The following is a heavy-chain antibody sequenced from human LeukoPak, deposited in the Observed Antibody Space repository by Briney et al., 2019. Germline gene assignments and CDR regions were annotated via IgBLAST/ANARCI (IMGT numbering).Heavy chain of an antibody. Sequence: SQTLSLTCTVSGGSIGSGGYYWSWIRQHPGKGLEWIGYIHFSGSTYYNPSLKSRVTISVDTSKNQFSLKLSSVTAADTAVYYCARDRGRIQLWQRVDWYFDLWGRGTLVTVSS. CDR3: ARDRGRIQLWQRVDWYFDL. D-gene: IGHD5-18*01. CDR1: GGSIGSGGYY. J-gene: IGHJ2*01. V-gene: IGHV4-31*03. CDR2: IHFSGST.